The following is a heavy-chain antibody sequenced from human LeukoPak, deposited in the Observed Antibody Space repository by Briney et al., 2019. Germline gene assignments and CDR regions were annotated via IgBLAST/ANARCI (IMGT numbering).Heavy chain of an antibody. D-gene: IGHD4-11*01. Sequence: GGSLRLSCAASGSTFSNYWMSWVRQAPDKGLEWVANIKQDGSENNYVGSVKGRFTISRDNAKSLLYLQMNSLRAEDTALYYCATDSYSKGDYWGQGTLVTVSS. CDR1: GSTFSNYW. CDR3: ATDSYSKGDY. J-gene: IGHJ4*02. CDR2: IKQDGSEN. V-gene: IGHV3-7*05.